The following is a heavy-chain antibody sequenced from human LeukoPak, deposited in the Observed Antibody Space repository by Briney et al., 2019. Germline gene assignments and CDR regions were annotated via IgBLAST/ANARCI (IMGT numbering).Heavy chain of an antibody. CDR1: GGSFSGYY. CDR2: INHSGST. D-gene: IGHD5-12*01. J-gene: IGHJ4*02. V-gene: IGHV4-34*01. CDR3: ARDLYSGYDYRY. Sequence: SETLSLTCAVYGGSFSGYYWSWIRQPPGQGLEWIGEINHSGSTNYNPSLKSRVTISVDTSKNQFSLKLSSVTAADTAVYYCARDLYSGYDYRYWGQGTLVTVSS.